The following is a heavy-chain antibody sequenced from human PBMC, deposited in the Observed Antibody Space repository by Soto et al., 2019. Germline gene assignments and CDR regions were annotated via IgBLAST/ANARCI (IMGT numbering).Heavy chain of an antibody. CDR2: ISAYNGNT. Sequence: ASVKVSCKASGYTFTSYGISWVRQAPGQGLEWMGWISAYNGNTNYAQKLQGRVTMTTDTSTSTAYMELRSLRSDDTALYYCAKRSGSVGSFSSNWGAPFDCWGQGTLVTVSS. CDR3: AKRSGSVGSFSSNWGAPFDC. CDR1: GYTFTSYG. V-gene: IGHV1-18*01. J-gene: IGHJ4*02. D-gene: IGHD6-13*01.